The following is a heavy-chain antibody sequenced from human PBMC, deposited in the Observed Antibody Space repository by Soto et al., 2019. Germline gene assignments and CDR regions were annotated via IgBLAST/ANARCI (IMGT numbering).Heavy chain of an antibody. CDR2: ISSSSSYI. CDR1: GFTFSSYS. CDR3: ARMYSSSWYLFDP. V-gene: IGHV3-21*01. D-gene: IGHD6-13*01. J-gene: IGHJ5*02. Sequence: GGSLRLSCAASGFTFSSYSMNWVRQAPGKGLEWVSSISSSSSYIYYADSVKGRFTISRDNAKNSLYLQMNSLRAEDTAVYYCARMYSSSWYLFDPWGQGTLVTVSS.